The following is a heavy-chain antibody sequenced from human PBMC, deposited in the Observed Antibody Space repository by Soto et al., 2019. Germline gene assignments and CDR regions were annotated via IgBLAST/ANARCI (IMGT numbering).Heavy chain of an antibody. Sequence: GGSLRLSCAASGFTYSSYGMHWVRQAPGKGLEWVAVISYDGSNKYYADSVKGRFTISRDNSKNTLYLQMNSLRAEDTAVYYCASLHSSGWYSFDYSGQGTLVTVSS. J-gene: IGHJ4*02. D-gene: IGHD6-19*01. CDR1: GFTYSSYG. CDR2: ISYDGSNK. V-gene: IGHV3-30*03. CDR3: ASLHSSGWYSFDY.